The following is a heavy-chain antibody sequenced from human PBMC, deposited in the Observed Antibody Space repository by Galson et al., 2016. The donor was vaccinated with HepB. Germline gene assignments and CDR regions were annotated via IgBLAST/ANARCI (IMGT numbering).Heavy chain of an antibody. CDR1: GGSIRSGGYH. CDR3: AREVAYGGFDY. Sequence: TLSLTCTVAGGSIRSGGYHWSWIRQHPGKGLEWIGNIYYSGSTYNNPSLKSRLTISLDTSKSQFSLNLRSVTAADTAVYYCAREVAYGGFDYWGQGTLVTVSS. CDR2: IYYSGST. V-gene: IGHV4-31*03. J-gene: IGHJ4*02. D-gene: IGHD3-16*01.